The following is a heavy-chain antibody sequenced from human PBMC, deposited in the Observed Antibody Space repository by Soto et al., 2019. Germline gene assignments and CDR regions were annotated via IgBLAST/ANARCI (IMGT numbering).Heavy chain of an antibody. J-gene: IGHJ4*02. Sequence: VQLVESGGGLVQPGGSLRLSCAASGFTFSSYWMHWVRQAPGKGLVWVPRINSDGSITTYADSAKGRFTISRENAKSTLYVQMNSLRAEDTAVYYCTRVEISAWGKFDSGGQGTLVTVSS. V-gene: IGHV3-74*01. CDR3: TRVEISAWGKFDS. CDR1: GFTFSSYW. CDR2: INSDGSIT. D-gene: IGHD3-16*01.